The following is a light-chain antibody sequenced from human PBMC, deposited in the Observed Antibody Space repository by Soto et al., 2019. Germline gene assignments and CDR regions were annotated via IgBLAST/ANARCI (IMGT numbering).Light chain of an antibody. CDR1: QTIDSW. J-gene: IGKJ1*01. V-gene: IGKV1-5*03. Sequence: IQMTQSPSTLSASVGDRVTITCLASQTIDSWLAWYQQRPGKPPNLLIYKASTLASGVPSRFSGSGSGTEFTLTSNSLQPDDFATYYCQQYHIYSGTFGQGTKVDIK. CDR3: QQYHIYSGT. CDR2: KAS.